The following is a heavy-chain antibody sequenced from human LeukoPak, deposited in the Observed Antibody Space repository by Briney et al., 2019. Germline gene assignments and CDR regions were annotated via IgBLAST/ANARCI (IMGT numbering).Heavy chain of an antibody. CDR3: ARRRITMVRARYYFDY. CDR1: GGSFSGYY. J-gene: IGHJ4*02. Sequence: PSETLSLTCAVYGGSFSGYYWSWIRQPPGKGLEWIGEINHSGSTNYNPSLKSRVTISADTSKNQFSLKLSSVTAADTAVYYCARRRITMVRARYYFDYWGQGTLVTVSS. CDR2: INHSGST. V-gene: IGHV4-34*01. D-gene: IGHD3-10*01.